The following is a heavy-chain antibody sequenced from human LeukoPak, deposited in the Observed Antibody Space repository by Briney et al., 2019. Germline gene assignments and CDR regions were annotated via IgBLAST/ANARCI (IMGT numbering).Heavy chain of an antibody. Sequence: GRSLRLSCAASGFTFSSYGMHWFRQAPGKGLEWVAVISYDGSNKYYADSVKGRFTISRDNSKNTLYLQMNSLRAEDTAVYYCARDRHIVVVTAPLWGGDYYYGMDVWGQGTTVTVSS. CDR1: GFTFSSYG. J-gene: IGHJ6*02. CDR2: ISYDGSNK. D-gene: IGHD2-21*02. CDR3: ARDRHIVVVTAPLWGGDYYYGMDV. V-gene: IGHV3-30*03.